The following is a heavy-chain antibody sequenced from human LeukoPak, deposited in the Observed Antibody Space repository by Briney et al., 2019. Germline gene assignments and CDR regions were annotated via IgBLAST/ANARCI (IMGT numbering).Heavy chain of an antibody. CDR1: GGTFTSHA. CDR2: VIPIFGSA. CDR3: ARTGHLELQNWFDP. Sequence: ASVKVSCKASGGTFTSHAISWVRQAPGQGLEWMGGVIPIFGSANYAEKFQGRVTIVADDSTSTVYMDLSSLRPDDTAVYYCARTGHLELQNWFDPWGQGTLVIVS. D-gene: IGHD1-1*01. V-gene: IGHV1-69*13. J-gene: IGHJ5*02.